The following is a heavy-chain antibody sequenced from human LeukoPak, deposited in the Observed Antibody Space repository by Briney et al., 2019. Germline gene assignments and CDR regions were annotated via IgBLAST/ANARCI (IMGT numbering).Heavy chain of an antibody. J-gene: IGHJ4*02. D-gene: IGHD5-18*01. V-gene: IGHV3-23*01. Sequence: GGSLRLSCAASGFTFSSYAMTWVRQAPGKGLEWVSAISGSGDSTNYADSVKGRFTIARDNSKNTLYLQMNSLRAEDTAVYYCAKVPWILRGTHDFDFWGQGTLVTVSS. CDR3: AKVPWILRGTHDFDF. CDR2: ISGSGDST. CDR1: GFTFSSYA.